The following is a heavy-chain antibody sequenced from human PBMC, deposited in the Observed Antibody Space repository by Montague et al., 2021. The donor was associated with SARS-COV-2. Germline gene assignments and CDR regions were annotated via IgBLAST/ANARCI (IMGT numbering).Heavy chain of an antibody. J-gene: IGHJ5*02. CDR2: IYYSGST. CDR1: GGSISSSSYY. V-gene: IGHV4-39*01. CDR3: ARPLNLYYYGSGSYSSWFDP. Sequence: SETLSLTCTVSGGSISSSSYYWGWIRQPPGKGLEWIGSIYYSGSTYYNPSLKSRVTISVDTSKNQFSLKLSSVTAADTAVYYCARPLNLYYYGSGSYSSWFDPGAREPWSPSPQ. D-gene: IGHD3-10*01.